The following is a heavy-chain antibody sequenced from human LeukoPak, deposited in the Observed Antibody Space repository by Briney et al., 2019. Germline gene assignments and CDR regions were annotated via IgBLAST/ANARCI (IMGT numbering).Heavy chain of an antibody. Sequence: SETLSLTCAVYGGSFSGYYWSWIRQPPGKGLEWIGEINHSGNTNYNPSLKSRVTISVDTSKNQFSLKLSSVTAADTAVYYCARGYSSSWSRGFFYYYYGMDVWGQGTTVTVSS. CDR1: GGSFSGYY. D-gene: IGHD6-13*01. CDR3: ARGYSSSWSRGFFYYYYGMDV. V-gene: IGHV4-34*01. J-gene: IGHJ6*02. CDR2: INHSGNT.